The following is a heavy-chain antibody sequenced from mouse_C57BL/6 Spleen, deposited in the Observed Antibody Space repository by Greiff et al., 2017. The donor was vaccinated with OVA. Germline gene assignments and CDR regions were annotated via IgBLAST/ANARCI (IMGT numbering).Heavy chain of an antibody. D-gene: IGHD1-1*01. Sequence: QVQLKQPGAELVKPGASVKLSCKASGYTFTSYWMQWVKQRPGQGLEWIGEIDPSDSYTNYNQKFKGKATLTVDTSSSTAYMQLSSLTSEDSAVYYCAPYYYGSSGYFDVWGTGTTVTVSS. CDR2: IDPSDSYT. CDR1: GYTFTSYW. CDR3: APYYYGSSGYFDV. J-gene: IGHJ1*03. V-gene: IGHV1-50*01.